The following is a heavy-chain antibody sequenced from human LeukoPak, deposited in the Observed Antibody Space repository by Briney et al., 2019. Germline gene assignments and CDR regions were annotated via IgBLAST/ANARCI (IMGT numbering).Heavy chain of an antibody. J-gene: IGHJ6*02. D-gene: IGHD3-10*01. V-gene: IGHV3-66*01. CDR1: GFTVSSNY. CDR2: IYSGGST. Sequence: GGSLRLSCAASGFTVSSNYMSWVRQAPGKGLEWVSVIYSGGSTYYADSVKGRFTISRDNSKNTLYLQMNSLRAEDTAVYYCAKNPQQLWFGELRSEGGGYYYYGMDVWGQGTTVTVSS. CDR3: AKNPQQLWFGELRSEGGGYYYYGMDV.